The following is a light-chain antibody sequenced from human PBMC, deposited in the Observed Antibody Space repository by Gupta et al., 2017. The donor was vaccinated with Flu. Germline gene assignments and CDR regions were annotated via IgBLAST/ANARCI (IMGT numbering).Light chain of an antibody. V-gene: IGLV3-10*01. CDR3: YSTDTIGNHRV. CDR2: EDR. J-gene: IGLJ3*02. Sequence: SYVLTQPPSVSVSPVRTARHNCSGDALPKKYAYWYQQKSGQAPVLIIYEDRKRPSGIPERFSGSSSGTMATLTISGAQVEDEADYDCYSTDTIGNHRVFGGGTNLTVL. CDR1: ALPKKY.